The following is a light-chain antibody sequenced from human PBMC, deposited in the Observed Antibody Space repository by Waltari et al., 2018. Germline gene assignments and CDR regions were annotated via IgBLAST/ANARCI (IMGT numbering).Light chain of an antibody. Sequence: QSALTHPASVSGSPGQSLTISCTGTNSDIGGYNFVSWYQQHPGKAPRLMIYDVNKRPSGVSNRFSGSKSGNTASLTISGLQADDEADYYCTSFTSTTSYVVFGGGTNLTV. CDR3: TSFTSTTSYVV. CDR2: DVN. V-gene: IGLV2-14*03. J-gene: IGLJ2*01. CDR1: NSDIGGYNF.